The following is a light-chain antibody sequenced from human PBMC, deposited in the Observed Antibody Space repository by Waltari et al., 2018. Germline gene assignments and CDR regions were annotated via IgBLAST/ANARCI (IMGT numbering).Light chain of an antibody. CDR2: DAS. J-gene: IGKJ4*01. V-gene: IGKV1-12*01. Sequence: IQMTQAPSSESASVEDSVTITCRASQGISSWLAWYQQKPGTAPNLLIYDASSLQRGVPSRVSGSGSGTEFTLTISSLQPEDFATYYCQQANSFPLTFGGGTKVEIK. CDR1: QGISSW. CDR3: QQANSFPLT.